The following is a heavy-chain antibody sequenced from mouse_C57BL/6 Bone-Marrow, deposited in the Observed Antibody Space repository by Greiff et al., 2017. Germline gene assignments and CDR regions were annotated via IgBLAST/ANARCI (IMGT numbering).Heavy chain of an antibody. D-gene: IGHD2-1*01. Sequence: LLESGAELARPGASVKLSCKASGYTFTSYGISWVKQRTGQGLEWIGEIYPRSGNTYYNEKFKGKATLTADKSSSTAYMELHSLTSEDSAVYFCASPTLDYGNFYYAKDYWGQGTSVTVSS. CDR1: GYTFTSYG. CDR2: IYPRSGNT. V-gene: IGHV1-81*01. J-gene: IGHJ4*01. CDR3: ASPTLDYGNFYYAKDY.